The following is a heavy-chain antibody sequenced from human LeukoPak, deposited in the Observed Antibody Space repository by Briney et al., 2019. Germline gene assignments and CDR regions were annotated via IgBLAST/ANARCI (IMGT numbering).Heavy chain of an antibody. V-gene: IGHV3-48*01. CDR3: TRGQNYGSGSYYTNY. Sequence: GGSLGLSCAASGFTFSSYSMNWVRQAPGKGLEWVSYISSSSSTIYYADSVKGRFTISRDNAKNSLYLQMNSLRAEDTAVYYCTRGQNYGSGSYYTNYWGQGTLVTVSS. CDR1: GFTFSSYS. J-gene: IGHJ4*02. CDR2: ISSSSSTI. D-gene: IGHD3-10*01.